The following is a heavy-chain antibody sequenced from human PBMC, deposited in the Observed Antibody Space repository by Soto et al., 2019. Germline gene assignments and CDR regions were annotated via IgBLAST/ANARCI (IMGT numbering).Heavy chain of an antibody. CDR3: ARGGGVGVAGSAAFDM. J-gene: IGHJ3*02. V-gene: IGHV1-2*02. D-gene: IGHD3-3*01. CDR2: INPATGAA. Sequence: QLHLVQSGAVVKKPGASVTVSCSASGYPVTAYYMHWVRQAPGRGLEWMGGINPATGAAKYTQTFQGRVTLTRDTSTSTVFNELSGLTSEDTAGFYCARGGGVGVAGSAAFDMWGQGTLVTVSS. CDR1: GYPVTAYY.